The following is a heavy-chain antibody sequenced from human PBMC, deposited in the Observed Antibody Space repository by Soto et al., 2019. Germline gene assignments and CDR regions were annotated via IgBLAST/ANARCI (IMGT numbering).Heavy chain of an antibody. CDR2: IKSKTDGGTT. J-gene: IGHJ4*02. V-gene: IGHV3-15*07. CDR3: ATDILPTSHYDYFWRSYLFLG. D-gene: IGHD3-16*02. CDR1: GFTFSNAW. Sequence: TGGSLRLSCAASGFTFSNAWMNWVRQAPGKGLEWVGRIKSKTDGGTTDYAAPVKGRFTISRDDSKNTLYLQMNSLKTKDTAVYYCATDILPTSHYDYFWRSYLFLGWCQGTLVTVSS.